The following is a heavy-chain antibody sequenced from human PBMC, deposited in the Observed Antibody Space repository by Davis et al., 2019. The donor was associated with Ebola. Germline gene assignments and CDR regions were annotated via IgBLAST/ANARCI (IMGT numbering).Heavy chain of an antibody. V-gene: IGHV4-34*01. CDR1: GGSFSGYY. CDR2: INHSGST. Sequence: SETLPLTCAVYGGSFSGYYWSWIRQPPGKGLEWIGEINHSGSTNYNPSLKSRVTISVDTSKNQFSLKLSSVTAADTAVYYCARARGALWFDPWGQGTLVTVSS. CDR3: ARARGALWFDP. D-gene: IGHD3-10*01. J-gene: IGHJ5*02.